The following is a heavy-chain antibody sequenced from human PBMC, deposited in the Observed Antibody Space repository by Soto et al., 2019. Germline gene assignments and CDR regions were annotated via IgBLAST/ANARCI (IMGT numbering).Heavy chain of an antibody. J-gene: IGHJ2*01. Sequence: QVQLVQSGAEVKKPGSSVKVSCKASGGTFSSYAISWVRQAPGQGLEWMGGIIPIFGTANYAQKFQGRVTITADDSTSTAYVGVGGRRSEDTAVYYGAGGGDSSGWFAGWYFDLWGRGSLVTVSS. CDR3: AGGGDSSGWFAGWYFDL. D-gene: IGHD6-19*01. V-gene: IGHV1-69*12. CDR2: IIPIFGTA. CDR1: GGTFSSYA.